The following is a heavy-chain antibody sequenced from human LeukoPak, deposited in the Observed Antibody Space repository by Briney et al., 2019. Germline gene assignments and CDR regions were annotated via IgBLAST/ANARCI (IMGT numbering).Heavy chain of an antibody. Sequence: SETLSLTCAVYGGSFSGYYWSWIRQPPGKGLEWIGEINHSGSTNYNPSLKGRVTISVDTSKNQFSLKLSSVTAADTAVYYCARDRQWLFDYWGQGTLVTVSS. CDR2: INHSGST. J-gene: IGHJ4*02. D-gene: IGHD6-19*01. CDR1: GGSFSGYY. V-gene: IGHV4-34*01. CDR3: ARDRQWLFDY.